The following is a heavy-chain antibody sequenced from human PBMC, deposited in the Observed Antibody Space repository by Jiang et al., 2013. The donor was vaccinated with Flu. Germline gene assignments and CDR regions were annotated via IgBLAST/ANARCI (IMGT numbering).Heavy chain of an antibody. Sequence: SGAEVKKPGASVKVSCKASGYTFTGYYLHWVRQAPGQGLEWVGWIDPKSGGTKYAQKFQGWVTMTRDTVISTAYMELSRLKSDDTALYYCTRGASVSSTGWYRRWFDPWGQGTLVTVSS. J-gene: IGHJ5*02. V-gene: IGHV1-2*04. D-gene: IGHD6-19*01. CDR2: IDPKSGGT. CDR3: TRGASVSSTGWYRRWFDP. CDR1: GYTFTGYY.